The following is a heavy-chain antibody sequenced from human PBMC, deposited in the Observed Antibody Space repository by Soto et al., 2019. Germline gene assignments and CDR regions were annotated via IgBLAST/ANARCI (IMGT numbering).Heavy chain of an antibody. D-gene: IGHD2-15*01. Sequence: LRLSWAASGFTFSSNYISCIRQAPGQGLEWASVISSGGSTYYADSVRCRFTISRDNSKNTLYLQMKSLRAEITAVYYCARPAAATRHYMDVWCQGTTVTVSS. CDR1: GFTFSSNY. CDR3: ARPAAATRHYMDV. V-gene: IGHV3-53*01. J-gene: IGHJ6*02. CDR2: ISSGGST.